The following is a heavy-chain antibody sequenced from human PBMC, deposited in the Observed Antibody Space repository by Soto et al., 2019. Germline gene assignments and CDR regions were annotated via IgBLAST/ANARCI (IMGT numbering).Heavy chain of an antibody. D-gene: IGHD2-2*01. CDR1: GDSISSGGYY. CDR2: IYYSGST. J-gene: IGHJ6*03. CDR3: ARDVRVIVVVPAASDQYYYYMDV. V-gene: IGHV4-31*01. Sequence: SKTLSLTWTVSGDSISSGGYYWSWIRQHPGKGLEWIGYIYYSGSTYYNPSLKSLVTISVDTSKNQFSLKLSSVTAADTAVYYCARDVRVIVVVPAASDQYYYYMDVWGKRPTVPASS.